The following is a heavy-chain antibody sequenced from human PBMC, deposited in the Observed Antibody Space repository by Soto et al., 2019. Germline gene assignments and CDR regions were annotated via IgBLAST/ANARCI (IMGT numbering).Heavy chain of an antibody. CDR3: AKGSERSRMLFFDY. Sequence: PSETLSLTCAVYGGSFSGNYWTWIRQPPGTGLEWIGEINHSGSTNYNPSLKSRVTISVDTSKNQFSLKLTSVTAADTAVYYCAKGSERSRMLFFDYWGQGTLVTVSS. CDR1: GGSFSGNY. V-gene: IGHV4-34*01. D-gene: IGHD3-16*01. CDR2: INHSGST. J-gene: IGHJ4*02.